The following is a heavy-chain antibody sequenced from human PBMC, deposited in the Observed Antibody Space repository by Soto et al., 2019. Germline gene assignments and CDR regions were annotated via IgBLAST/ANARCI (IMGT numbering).Heavy chain of an antibody. J-gene: IGHJ4*02. CDR2: ISAHNGNT. V-gene: IGHV1-18*01. D-gene: IGHD1-1*01. Sequence: QVHLGQSGAEGKKPGASVKVSCKGSGYGFTTYGITWGRQAPGQGLEWMAWISAHNGNTNYAQKLQGRVTVTRDTSTRTDYMELRSLRSDDTAVYYCARGRYGDYWGQGALVTVSS. CDR1: GYGFTTYG. CDR3: ARGRYGDY.